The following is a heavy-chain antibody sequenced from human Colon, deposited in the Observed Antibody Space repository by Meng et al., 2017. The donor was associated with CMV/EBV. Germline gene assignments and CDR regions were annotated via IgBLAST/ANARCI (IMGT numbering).Heavy chain of an antibody. CDR1: GYTFVNYG. CDR2: ISAYSGAT. D-gene: IGHD3-10*01. CDR3: ARLNYYGSGSFNWFDP. J-gene: IGHJ5*02. Sequence: ASVNVSCKASGYTFVNYGITWVRQAPGQGLEWMGWISAYSGATSYAQKFQGRVSMTTDTSTTTGYMELRSLIFDDTAVYYCARLNYYGSGSFNWFDPWGQGTLVAVSS. V-gene: IGHV1-18*01.